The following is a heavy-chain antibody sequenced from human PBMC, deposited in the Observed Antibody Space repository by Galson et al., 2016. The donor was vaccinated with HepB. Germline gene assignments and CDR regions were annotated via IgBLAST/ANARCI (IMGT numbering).Heavy chain of an antibody. Sequence: SVKVSCKGSGYTFNNYAISWVRQTPGQGLEWMGWISPYNANRKYAQKIQGRVTMTTDTSTSTAYMDLRSLRADDTAVYYCARGPYYYDSAGYPIVDAFDMWGQGTMVTVSS. D-gene: IGHD3-22*01. CDR1: GYTFNNYA. CDR3: ARGPYYYDSAGYPIVDAFDM. CDR2: ISPYNANR. V-gene: IGHV1-18*01. J-gene: IGHJ3*02.